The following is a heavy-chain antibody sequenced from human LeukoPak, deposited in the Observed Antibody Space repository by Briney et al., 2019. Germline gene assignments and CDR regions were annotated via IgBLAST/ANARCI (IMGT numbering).Heavy chain of an antibody. Sequence: GGSLRLSCAASGFTFSSNAMTWVRQAPGKGLEWVSSIFPSGGEIHYADSVRGRFTISRDNSKSTLSLQMNSLRAEDTAIYYCATYRQVLLPFEPWGQGTLVTVSS. J-gene: IGHJ5*02. D-gene: IGHD2-8*02. CDR3: ATYRQVLLPFEP. CDR2: IFPSGGEI. CDR1: GFTFSSNA. V-gene: IGHV3-23*01.